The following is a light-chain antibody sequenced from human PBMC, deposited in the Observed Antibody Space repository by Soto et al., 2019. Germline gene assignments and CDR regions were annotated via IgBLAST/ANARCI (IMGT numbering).Light chain of an antibody. CDR2: GAA. J-gene: IGKJ5*01. CDR3: QNRSKWPVT. CDR1: QSVSST. V-gene: IGKV3-11*01. Sequence: EIVLTQSPATLSLTPGERSPLSCSASQSVSSTLAWYQQKPGQAPRLLIYGAATRATGIPARFRGSGSGTDFTLTICSIQPEDFAVYYGQNRSKWPVTFGQGTRLDIK.